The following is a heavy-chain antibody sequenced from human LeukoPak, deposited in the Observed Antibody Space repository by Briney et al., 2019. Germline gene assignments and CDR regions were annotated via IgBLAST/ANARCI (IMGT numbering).Heavy chain of an antibody. V-gene: IGHV4-39*01. CDR2: VLYSGTT. Sequence: PSETLSLTCAVSGYSISSSNYYWAWIRQPPGKGLEWIGSVLYSGTTFYNPSLKSRVTISVDRSRNQFSPKLTSVTAADTAVYYCARRVIVATLDYWGQGTLVTVSS. D-gene: IGHD5-12*01. CDR3: ARRVIVATLDY. CDR1: GYSISSSNYY. J-gene: IGHJ4*02.